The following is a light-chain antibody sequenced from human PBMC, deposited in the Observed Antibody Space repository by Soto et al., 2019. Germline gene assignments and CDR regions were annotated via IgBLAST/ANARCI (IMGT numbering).Light chain of an antibody. J-gene: IGKJ4*01. CDR2: DAS. V-gene: IGKV3-11*01. CDR1: QGVSNY. Sequence: EIVLTQSPATLSLSPGERATLSCRASQGVSNYLAWYQQKPGQAPRLLIYDASNRATDIPARFSGSGSGTDFTLPISSREPEDFAVYYCQQRSNWRGLTFGGGTKVEIK. CDR3: QQRSNWRGLT.